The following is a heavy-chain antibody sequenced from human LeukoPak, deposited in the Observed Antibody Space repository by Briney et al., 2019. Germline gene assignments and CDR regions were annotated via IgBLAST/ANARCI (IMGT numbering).Heavy chain of an antibody. CDR2: ISSTASSI. Sequence: GGSLRLSCAASEFTFSSYSMSWVRQAPGKGLEWVSYISSTASSIYYADSVKGRFTISRDNAKNSLYLQMNSLRAEDTALYYCAKSGYFDWFGPFDYWGQGTLVTVSS. J-gene: IGHJ4*02. V-gene: IGHV3-48*04. D-gene: IGHD3-9*01. CDR1: EFTFSSYS. CDR3: AKSGYFDWFGPFDY.